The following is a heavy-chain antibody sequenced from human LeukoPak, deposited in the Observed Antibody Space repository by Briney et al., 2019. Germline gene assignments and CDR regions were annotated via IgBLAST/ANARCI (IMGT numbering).Heavy chain of an antibody. CDR2: IYSGGST. Sequence: GGSLRLSCAASGITFSNAWMSWVRQAPGKGLEWVSVIYSGGSTKYADSVKGRFTISRDNSKNTLYLQMNSLRVEDTALYYCASRSGGDYPYFDYWGQGTLVTVSS. CDR1: GITFSNAW. J-gene: IGHJ4*02. V-gene: IGHV3-53*01. D-gene: IGHD4-17*01. CDR3: ASRSGGDYPYFDY.